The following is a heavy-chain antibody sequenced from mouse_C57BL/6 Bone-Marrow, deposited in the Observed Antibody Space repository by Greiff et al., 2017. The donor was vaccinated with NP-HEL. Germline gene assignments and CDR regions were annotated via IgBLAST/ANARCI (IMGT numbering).Heavy chain of an antibody. CDR3: ARLLYYDYDDGYAMDY. CDR2: IWSGGST. CDR1: GFSLTSYG. D-gene: IGHD2-4*01. V-gene: IGHV2-2*01. Sequence: QVQLQQSGPGLVQPSQSLSITCTVSGFSLTSYGVHWVRQSPGQGLEWLGVIWSGGSTDYNAAFISRLSISKDNSKSQVFFKMNSLQADDTAIYYCARLLYYDYDDGYAMDYWGQGTSVTVSS. J-gene: IGHJ4*01.